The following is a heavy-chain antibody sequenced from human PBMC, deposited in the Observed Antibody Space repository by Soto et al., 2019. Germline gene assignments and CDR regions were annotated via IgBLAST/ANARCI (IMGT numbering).Heavy chain of an antibody. CDR1: GFTFSSYS. CDR3: ARGQRITMIVVVITAPDY. D-gene: IGHD3-22*01. V-gene: IGHV3-21*01. Sequence: EVQLVESGGGLVQPGGSLRLSCAASGFTFSSYSMNWVRQAPGKGLEWVSSISSSSSYIYYADSVKGRFTISRDNAKNSLYLQMNSLRAEDTAVYYCARGQRITMIVVVITAPDYWGQGTLVTVSS. J-gene: IGHJ4*02. CDR2: ISSSSSYI.